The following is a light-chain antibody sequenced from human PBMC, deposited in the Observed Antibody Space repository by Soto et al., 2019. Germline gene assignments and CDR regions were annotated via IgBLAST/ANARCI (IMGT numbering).Light chain of an antibody. CDR2: DAS. CDR1: QSVSSY. Sequence: EIVLTQSPATLSLSPGERATLSCRASQSVSSYLAWYQQKPGQAPRLLIYDASNRATGIPARFSGSQSGTEFTLTISSLLSEDFAVYFCQQYNNWPLTFGGGTKVDI. J-gene: IGKJ4*01. V-gene: IGKV3-11*01. CDR3: QQYNNWPLT.